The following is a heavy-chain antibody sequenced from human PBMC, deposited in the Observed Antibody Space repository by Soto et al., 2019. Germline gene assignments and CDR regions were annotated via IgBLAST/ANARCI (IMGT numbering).Heavy chain of an antibody. CDR3: AKDVDYYDSSGTSGLRIDAFDI. CDR2: ISGSGGST. CDR1: GFTFSSYA. V-gene: IGHV3-23*01. D-gene: IGHD3-22*01. Sequence: GGSLRLSCAASGFTFSSYAMSWVRQAPGKGLEWVSAISGSGGSTYYADSVKGRFTISRDNSKNTLYLQMNSLRAEDTAVYYCAKDVDYYDSSGTSGLRIDAFDIWGQGTMVTVSS. J-gene: IGHJ3*02.